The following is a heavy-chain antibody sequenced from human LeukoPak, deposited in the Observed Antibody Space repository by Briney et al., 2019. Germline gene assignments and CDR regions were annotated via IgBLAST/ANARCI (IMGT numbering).Heavy chain of an antibody. CDR3: AGAMMADYYFDY. D-gene: IGHD3-22*01. V-gene: IGHV4-31*03. CDR1: GGSITSGGYY. CDR2: IYYSGST. J-gene: IGHJ4*02. Sequence: SETLSLTCTVSGGSITSGGYYWSWLRQQPGKGLEWIGYIYYSGSTYYNPSLKSRVIISGDTSKNHFSLKLSSVSAADTAVYYCAGAMMADYYFDYWGQGTLVTVSS.